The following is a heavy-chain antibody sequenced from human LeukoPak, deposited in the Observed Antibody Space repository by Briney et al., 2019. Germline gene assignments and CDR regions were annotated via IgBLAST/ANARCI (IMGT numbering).Heavy chain of an antibody. D-gene: IGHD5-12*01. CDR2: IRYDGSNK. Sequence: GGSLRLSCAASGFTFSSYGIHWVRQAPGKGLEWVAFIRYDGSNKYYADSVKGRFTISRDNSKNSLYLQMNSLRTEDTALYYCAKDGGGVATAYYFDYWGQGTLVTVSS. CDR1: GFTFSSYG. V-gene: IGHV3-30*02. CDR3: AKDGGGVATAYYFDY. J-gene: IGHJ4*02.